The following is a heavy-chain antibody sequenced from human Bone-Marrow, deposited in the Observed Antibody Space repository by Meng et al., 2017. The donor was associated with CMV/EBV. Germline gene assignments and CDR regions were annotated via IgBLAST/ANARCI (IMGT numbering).Heavy chain of an antibody. D-gene: IGHD5/OR15-5a*01. CDR1: GFTFSSYA. CDR2: ISYDGSNK. Sequence: GESLKISCAASGFTFSSYAMHWVRQAPGKGLEWVAVISYDGSNKYYADSVKGRFTISRDNSKNTLYLQMNSLRAEDTAVYYCARESVYGKDYWGQGTLVTVPS. CDR3: ARESVYGKDY. J-gene: IGHJ4*02. V-gene: IGHV3-30-3*01.